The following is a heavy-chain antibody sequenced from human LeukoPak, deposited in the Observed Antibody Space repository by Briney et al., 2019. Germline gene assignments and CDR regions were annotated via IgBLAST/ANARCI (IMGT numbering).Heavy chain of an antibody. J-gene: IGHJ4*02. CDR1: GFTFSTYT. D-gene: IGHD2-21*02. CDR2: ISGGGDIT. V-gene: IGHV3-23*01. Sequence: GGSLRLSCVASGFTFSTYTMNWIRQAPGKGLEWVSAISGGGDITYYADSVKGRFTISRDNSKDTLFLQMHSLRPGDTAVYYCVREDTPATANYWGQGTLVTISS. CDR3: VREDTPATANY.